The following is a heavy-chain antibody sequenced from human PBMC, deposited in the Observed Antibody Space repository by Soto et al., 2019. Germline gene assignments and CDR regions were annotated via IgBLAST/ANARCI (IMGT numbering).Heavy chain of an antibody. CDR3: AHRRNSPSLFDAFDI. CDR1: GFSLSTSGVG. D-gene: IGHD1-7*01. V-gene: IGHV2-5*02. CDR2: IYWDDDK. J-gene: IGHJ3*02. Sequence: SGPTLVKPTQTLTLTCTFSGFSLSTSGVGVGWIRQPPGKALEWLALIYWDDDKRYSPSLKSRLTITKDTSKNQVVLTMTNMDPVDTATYYCAHRRNSPSLFDAFDIWGQGTMVTVSS.